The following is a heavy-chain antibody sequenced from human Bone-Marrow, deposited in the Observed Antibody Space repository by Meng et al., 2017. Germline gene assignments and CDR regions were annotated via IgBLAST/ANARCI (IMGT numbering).Heavy chain of an antibody. V-gene: IGHV3-74*01. Sequence: EVQVGGSGGGLFQPGGSLRLSCVASGFKLSSYWMHWVRQAPGKGLVWVSRINIDGSSTIYADSVEGRFTISRDNAKNTLYLQMNSLRVDDTAVYYCAQLGTTDYWGQGALVTVSS. D-gene: IGHD6-13*01. CDR1: GFKLSSYW. CDR2: INIDGSST. CDR3: AQLGTTDY. J-gene: IGHJ4*02.